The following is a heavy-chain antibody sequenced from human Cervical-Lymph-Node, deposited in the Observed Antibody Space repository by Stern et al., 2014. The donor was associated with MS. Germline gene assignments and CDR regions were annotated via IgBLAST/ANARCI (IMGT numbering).Heavy chain of an antibody. CDR1: GFNFDDYG. D-gene: IGHD6-13*01. J-gene: IGHJ4*02. CDR3: AKDRTSSSWGVDF. V-gene: IGHV3-9*01. CDR2: ISWKSDKI. Sequence: EVQLVQSGGGLVQPGRSLRLSCAASGFNFDDYGMHWVRQAPGKGLGWVSGISWKSDKIVYGESVKGRFTISRDNAKDSLYLQMDSLRVEDTALYYCAKDRTSSSWGVDFWGQGTLVTVSS.